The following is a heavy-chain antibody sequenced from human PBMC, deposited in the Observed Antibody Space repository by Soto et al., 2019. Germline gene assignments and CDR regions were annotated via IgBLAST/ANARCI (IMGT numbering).Heavy chain of an antibody. CDR3: ARDQSPSSGWPGMDV. V-gene: IGHV1-2*02. CDR1: GYTFTDYY. Sequence: QVQLVQSGAEVKKPGASVKVSCKASGYTFTDYYMHWVRQAPGQGLEWMGWINPNSGGTNYDQKFQGRVTMTRDTSISTAYMELNRLRSDDTAVYYCARDQSPSSGWPGMDVWGQGTTVTVSS. J-gene: IGHJ6*02. CDR2: INPNSGGT. D-gene: IGHD6-19*01.